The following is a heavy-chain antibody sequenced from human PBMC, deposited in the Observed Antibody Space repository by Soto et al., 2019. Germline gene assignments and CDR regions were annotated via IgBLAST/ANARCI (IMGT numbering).Heavy chain of an antibody. J-gene: IGHJ4*02. Sequence: SETLSLTCTVSGGSISSGGYYWSWIRQHPGKGLEWIGYIYYGGSTDYNPSLKSRVTISVDTSKIQFSLKLNSVTAADTAVYYCARVALYYFDYWGQGTLVTVSS. D-gene: IGHD5-12*01. V-gene: IGHV4-31*03. CDR3: ARVALYYFDY. CDR1: GGSISSGGYY. CDR2: IYYGGST.